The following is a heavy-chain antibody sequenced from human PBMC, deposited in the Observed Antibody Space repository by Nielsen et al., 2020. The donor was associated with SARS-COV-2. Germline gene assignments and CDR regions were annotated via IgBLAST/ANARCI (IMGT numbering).Heavy chain of an antibody. CDR3: AKAAMRSGFGELFPNPFDY. CDR1: GFTFSSYG. Sequence: GESLKISCAASGFTFSSYGMHWVRQAPGKGLEWVAVISYDGSNKYYADSVKGRFTISRDNSKNTLYLQMNSLRAEDTAVYYCAKAAMRSGFGELFPNPFDYWGQGTLVTVSS. V-gene: IGHV3-30*18. J-gene: IGHJ4*02. D-gene: IGHD3-10*01. CDR2: ISYDGSNK.